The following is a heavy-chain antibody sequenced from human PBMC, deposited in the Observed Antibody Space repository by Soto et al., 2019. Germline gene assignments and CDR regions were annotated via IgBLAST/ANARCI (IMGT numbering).Heavy chain of an antibody. Sequence: SETLSLTCTVSGGSIGGYYWSWIRQPAGKGLEWIGRIHSTENTNYNPSLKSRVALSVDTSNNQFSLRLSSLTAADTAIYYCARALTSSAGLSFDHWGRGTMVTVSA. CDR2: IHSTENT. CDR1: GGSIGGYY. J-gene: IGHJ4*02. V-gene: IGHV4-4*07. CDR3: ARALTSSAGLSFDH. D-gene: IGHD6-13*01.